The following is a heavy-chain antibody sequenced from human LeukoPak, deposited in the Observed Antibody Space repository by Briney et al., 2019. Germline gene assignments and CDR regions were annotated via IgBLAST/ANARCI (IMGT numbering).Heavy chain of an antibody. V-gene: IGHV4-59*01. CDR3: ARMVVAATVYWFDP. J-gene: IGHJ5*02. Sequence: SGTLSLTCTVSGVSISSYYWSWIRQPPGKGLEWIGYIYYSGSTNYNPSLKSRVTISVDTSKTQFSLKLSSVTAADTAVYYCARMVVAATVYWFDPWGQGTLVTVSS. CDR1: GVSISSYY. D-gene: IGHD2-15*01. CDR2: IYYSGST.